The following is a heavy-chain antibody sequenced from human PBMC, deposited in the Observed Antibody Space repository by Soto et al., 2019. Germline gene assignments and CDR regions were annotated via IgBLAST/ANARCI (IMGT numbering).Heavy chain of an antibody. D-gene: IGHD4-17*01. V-gene: IGHV3-73*01. CDR3: TRQIGYTTVTTVYWFDP. CDR2: IRSKANSYAT. Sequence: EVQLVESGGGLVQPGGSLKLSCAASGFTFSGSAMHWVRQASGKGLEWVGRIRSKANSYATADAASVKGRFTISRDDSKNTAYLQRNSLKTEDTAVYYCTRQIGYTTVTTVYWFDPWGQVTLVTVSS. J-gene: IGHJ5*02. CDR1: GFTFSGSA.